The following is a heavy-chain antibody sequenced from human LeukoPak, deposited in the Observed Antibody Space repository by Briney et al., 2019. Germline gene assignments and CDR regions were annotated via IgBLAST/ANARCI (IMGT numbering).Heavy chain of an antibody. J-gene: IGHJ3*02. D-gene: IGHD4-17*01. V-gene: IGHV5-51*01. CDR2: IYPGDSDT. CDR1: GYSFTSYW. CDR3: ARLEVTTYSDAFDI. Sequence: GESLKIFCKGSGYSFTSYWIGCVRQMPGKGLEWMGSIYPGDSDTRYSPSFQGQVTISADKSISTAYLQWSSLKASDTAMYYCARLEVTTYSDAFDIWGQGTMVTVSS.